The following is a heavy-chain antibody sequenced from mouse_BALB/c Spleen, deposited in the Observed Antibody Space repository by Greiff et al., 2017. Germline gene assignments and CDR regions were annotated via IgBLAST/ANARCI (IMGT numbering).Heavy chain of an antibody. CDR1: GFNIKDTY. V-gene: IGHV14-3*02. D-gene: IGHD2-14*01. CDR3: ARGYRYDEDAMDY. Sequence: VQLKESGAELVKPGASVKLSCTASGFNIKDTYMHWVKQRPEQGLEWIGRIDPANGNTKYDPKFQGKATITAYTSSNTAYLQLSSLTSEDTAVYYCARGYRYDEDAMDYWGQGTSVTVSS. J-gene: IGHJ4*01. CDR2: IDPANGNT.